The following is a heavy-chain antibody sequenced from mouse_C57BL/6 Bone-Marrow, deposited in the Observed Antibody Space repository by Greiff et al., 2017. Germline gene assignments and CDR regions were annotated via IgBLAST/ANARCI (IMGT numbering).Heavy chain of an antibody. Sequence: QVQLQQSGAELARPGASVKLSCKASGYTFTSYGISWVKQRTGQGLEWIGEIYPRGGNTYYNEKFKGKATLTADKSSSTAYMELRSLTSEDSAVYFCARWGMGRYFDYWGQGTTLTVSS. D-gene: IGHD2-3*01. J-gene: IGHJ2*01. CDR1: GYTFTSYG. CDR3: ARWGMGRYFDY. CDR2: IYPRGGNT. V-gene: IGHV1-81*01.